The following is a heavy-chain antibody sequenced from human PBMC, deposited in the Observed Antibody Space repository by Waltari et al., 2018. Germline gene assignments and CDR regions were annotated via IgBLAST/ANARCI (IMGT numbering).Heavy chain of an antibody. V-gene: IGHV4-34*01. CDR2: INHSGST. CDR3: ARGRWGYSYGPPEDY. J-gene: IGHJ4*02. CDR1: GGSFSGYY. Sequence: QVQLQQWGAGLLKPSETLSLTCAVYGGSFSGYYWSWIRQPPGKGLEWIGEINHSGSTNYNPSLKSRVTISVDTSKNQFSLKLSSVTAADTAVYYCARGRWGYSYGPPEDYWDQGTLVTVSS. D-gene: IGHD5-18*01.